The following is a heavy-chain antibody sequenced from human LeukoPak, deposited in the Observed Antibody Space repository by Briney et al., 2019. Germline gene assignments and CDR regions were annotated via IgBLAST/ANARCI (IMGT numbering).Heavy chain of an antibody. J-gene: IGHJ4*02. V-gene: IGHV4-39*01. Sequence: NPSETLSLTCTVSGGSISSSSYYWGWIRQPPGKGLEWIGSIYYSGSTYYNPSLKSRVTISVDTSKNQFSLKLSSVTAADTAVYYCVSPPGDHYSQFYYFDYWGQGTLVTVSS. CDR1: GGSISSSSYY. D-gene: IGHD3-16*02. CDR3: VSPPGDHYSQFYYFDY. CDR2: IYYSGST.